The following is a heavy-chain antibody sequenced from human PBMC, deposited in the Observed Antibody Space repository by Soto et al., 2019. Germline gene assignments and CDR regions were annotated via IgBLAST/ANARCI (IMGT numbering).Heavy chain of an antibody. CDR3: AREVRRYGDYYYYGMDV. J-gene: IGHJ6*02. CDR1: GGSISSGDYY. CDR2: IYYSGST. V-gene: IGHV4-30-4*01. Sequence: SETLSLTCTVSGGSISSGDYYWSWIRQPPGKGLEWIGYIYYSGSTYYNPSLKSRVTISVDTSKNQFSLKLSSVTAADTAVYYCAREVRRYGDYYYYGMDVWGQGTTVTVSS. D-gene: IGHD4-17*01.